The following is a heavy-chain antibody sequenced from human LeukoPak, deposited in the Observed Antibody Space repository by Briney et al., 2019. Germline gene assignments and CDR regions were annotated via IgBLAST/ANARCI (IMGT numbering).Heavy chain of an antibody. Sequence: QPGGSLRLSCAASGFTFSSYAMSWVRQAPGKGLEWVSAISGSGGSTYYADSVKGRFTISRDNSKNTLYLQMNSLRAEYTAVYYCAKEKVWGGNYDSSGYPLDYWGQGTLVTVSS. CDR1: GFTFSSYA. V-gene: IGHV3-23*01. J-gene: IGHJ4*02. CDR2: ISGSGGST. D-gene: IGHD3-22*01. CDR3: AKEKVWGGNYDSSGYPLDY.